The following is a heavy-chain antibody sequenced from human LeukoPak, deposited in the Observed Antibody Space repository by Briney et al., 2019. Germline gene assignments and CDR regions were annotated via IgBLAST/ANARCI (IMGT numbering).Heavy chain of an antibody. CDR3: ASGSYYLGFNS. V-gene: IGHV6-1*01. D-gene: IGHD3-22*01. Sequence: SQTLSLTCAISRDSVSSKNTAWNWNRQSPSRGLEWLGSTYYRSKWYYDYAVSVKSRLTISPVTSKNQFSLHLNSVTPEDTALYYCASGSYYLGFNSWGQGTLVTVSS. J-gene: IGHJ4*02. CDR1: RDSVSSKNTA. CDR2: TYYRSKWYY.